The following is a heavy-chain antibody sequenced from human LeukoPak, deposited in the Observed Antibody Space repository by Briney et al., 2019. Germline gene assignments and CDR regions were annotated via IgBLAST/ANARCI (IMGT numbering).Heavy chain of an antibody. D-gene: IGHD1-26*01. CDR2: IYSGGST. J-gene: IGHJ4*02. Sequence: GGSLRLSCAASGFTVSSNYTSWVRQAPGKGLEWVSVIYSGGSTYYADSVKGRFTISRDNSKNTLYLQMNSLRAEDTAVYYCVTTTRSRAFDYWGQGTLVTVSS. CDR3: VTTTRSRAFDY. V-gene: IGHV3-66*01. CDR1: GFTVSSNY.